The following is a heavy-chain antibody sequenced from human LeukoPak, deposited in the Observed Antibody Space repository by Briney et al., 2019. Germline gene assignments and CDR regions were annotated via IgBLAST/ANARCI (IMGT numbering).Heavy chain of an antibody. CDR2: LSGSGGST. J-gene: IGHJ6*03. Sequence: GGSLRLSCAASGFTFSSYGTNWVRQAPGKGLEWVSALSGSGGSTHYADSVKGRFTISRDNSKNTLYLHMNSLRAEDTALYYCARLSAYYYGSYFYYYMDVWGKGTTVTVSS. D-gene: IGHD3-10*01. CDR3: ARLSAYYYGSYFYYYMDV. CDR1: GFTFSSYG. V-gene: IGHV3-23*01.